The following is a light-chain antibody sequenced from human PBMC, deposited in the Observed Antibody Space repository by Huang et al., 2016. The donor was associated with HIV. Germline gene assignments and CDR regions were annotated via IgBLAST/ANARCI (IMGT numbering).Light chain of an antibody. Sequence: VLTQSPATLSFFPGQRVSLSCRASQNITTHLAWYQQRPGQPPRLLIYDASSRVPGVAARFSGSASGTDFTLTISILESEDFATYYCQQRVNGLTFGGGTKV. CDR3: QQRVNGLT. V-gene: IGKV3-11*01. CDR2: DAS. CDR1: QNITTH. J-gene: IGKJ4*01.